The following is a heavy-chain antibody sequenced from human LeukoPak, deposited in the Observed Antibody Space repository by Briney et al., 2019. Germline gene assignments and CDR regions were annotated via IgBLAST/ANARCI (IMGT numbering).Heavy chain of an antibody. V-gene: IGHV3-30*03. CDR3: ARDRGTYYYDTSSHYDAFDI. J-gene: IGHJ3*02. D-gene: IGHD3-22*01. CDR2: ISYDGSTK. Sequence: GGSLRLSCAASGFTFSSYGMHWVRQAPGKGMEWVAVISYDGSTKYYADSVKGQFTISRDNAKNTLYVQMNSLRVEDTAVYYCARDRGTYYYDTSSHYDAFDIWGQGTMATVSS. CDR1: GFTFSSYG.